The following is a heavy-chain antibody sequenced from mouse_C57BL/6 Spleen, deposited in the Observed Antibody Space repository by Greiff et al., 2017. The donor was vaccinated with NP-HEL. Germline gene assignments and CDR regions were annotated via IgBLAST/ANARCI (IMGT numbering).Heavy chain of an antibody. Sequence: DVMLVESGGGLVKPGGSLKLSCAASGFTFSSYAMSWVRQTPEKRLEWVATISDGGSYTYYPDNVKGRFTISRDNAKNNLYLQMSHLKSEDTAMYYCARALIYYDYYYFDYWGQGTTLTVSS. CDR3: ARALIYYDYYYFDY. CDR1: GFTFSSYA. CDR2: ISDGGSYT. J-gene: IGHJ2*01. V-gene: IGHV5-4*03. D-gene: IGHD2-4*01.